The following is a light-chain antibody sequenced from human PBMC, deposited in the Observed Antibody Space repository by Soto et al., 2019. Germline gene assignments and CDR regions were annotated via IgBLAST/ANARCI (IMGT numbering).Light chain of an antibody. V-gene: IGKV2-28*01. CDR3: MQAHQTPWT. CDR2: LGS. Sequence: DFVMTQSPLSLPVTPGEPASISCRSSQSLLHSNGYNYLDGYLQKPGQSPQLLIYLGSHRASGGPDRFGGSASFTDFTLEITRVEAEDGGVDYCMQAHQTPWTFGQGTKVESK. CDR1: QSLLHSNGYNY. J-gene: IGKJ1*01.